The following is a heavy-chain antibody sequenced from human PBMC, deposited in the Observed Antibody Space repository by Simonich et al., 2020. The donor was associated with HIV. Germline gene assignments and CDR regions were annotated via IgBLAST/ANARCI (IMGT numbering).Heavy chain of an antibody. Sequence: EVQLVESGGGLVKPGGSLRLSCAASGFTFSSSSMNWVRQAPGKGLEWVSSINSSSSYIYYADSEKGRFTISRDNAKNSLYRQMNSLRAEDTAVYYCARDGRKGSSTSCSDYWGQGTLVTVSS. V-gene: IGHV3-21*01. CDR3: ARDGRKGSSTSCSDY. J-gene: IGHJ4*02. D-gene: IGHD2-2*01. CDR1: GFTFSSSS. CDR2: INSSSSYI.